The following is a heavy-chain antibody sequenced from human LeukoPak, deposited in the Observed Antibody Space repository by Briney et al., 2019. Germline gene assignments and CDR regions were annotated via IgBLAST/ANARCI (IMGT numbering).Heavy chain of an antibody. CDR3: ARTAPTYGSGSYYKTPFDY. V-gene: IGHV1-2*02. Sequence: ASVKVSCKASGYTFTGYYMHWVRQAPGQGLEWMGWINPNSGGTNYAQKFQGRVTMTRDTSISTAYMELSRLRSDDTAVYYCARTAPTYGSGSYYKTPFDYWGQGTLVTVSS. J-gene: IGHJ4*02. CDR2: INPNSGGT. CDR1: GYTFTGYY. D-gene: IGHD3-10*01.